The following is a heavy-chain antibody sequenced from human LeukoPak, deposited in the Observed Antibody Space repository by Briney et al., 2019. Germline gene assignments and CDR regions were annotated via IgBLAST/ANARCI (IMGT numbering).Heavy chain of an antibody. D-gene: IGHD5-12*01. CDR3: ARVRYSGYYLDY. CDR2: ISSSGSNI. CDR1: GFPFSDYY. V-gene: IGHV3-11*01. J-gene: IGHJ4*02. Sequence: GGSLRLSSAASGFPFSDYYMTWIRQAPGKGLEWVSYISSSGSNIYYADSVKGRFTISRDNAKNSLYLQMNSLRAEDTAVYYCARVRYSGYYLDYWGQGTLVTVSS.